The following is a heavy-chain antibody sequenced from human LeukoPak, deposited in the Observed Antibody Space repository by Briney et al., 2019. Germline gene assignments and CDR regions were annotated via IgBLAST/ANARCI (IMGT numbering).Heavy chain of an antibody. CDR3: ARGRVAVAGIFY. V-gene: IGHV3-48*03. CDR1: GFTFSSYE. J-gene: IGHJ4*02. D-gene: IGHD6-19*01. Sequence: GGSLRLSCAASGFTFSSYEMNWVRQAPGKGLEWVSYISSSGSTIYYADSVKGRFTISRDNAKNSLYLQMSSLRAEDTAVYYCARGRVAVAGIFYWGQGTLVTVSS. CDR2: ISSSGSTI.